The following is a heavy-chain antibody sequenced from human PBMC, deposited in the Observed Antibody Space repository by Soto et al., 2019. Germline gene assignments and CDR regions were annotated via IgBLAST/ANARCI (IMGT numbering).Heavy chain of an antibody. J-gene: IGHJ6*02. CDR2: IFSSGTT. V-gene: IGHV4-30-4*02. Sequence: SETLSLTCTVSGDSIGSGNKYWSWIRHAPGKGLEWIGYIFSSGTTYYNPSLKSRLTMSLDTSQNQFSLKLNSVTAADTAVYFCARVPSPFDFSYDMDVWGQGTTLTLSS. CDR3: ARVPSPFDFSYDMDV. D-gene: IGHD3-16*01. CDR1: GDSIGSGNKY.